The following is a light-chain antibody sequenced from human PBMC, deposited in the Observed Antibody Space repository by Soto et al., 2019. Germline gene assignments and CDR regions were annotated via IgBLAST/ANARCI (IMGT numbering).Light chain of an antibody. V-gene: IGLV2-14*01. CDR2: DVS. J-gene: IGLJ1*01. CDR3: CSSNRKGPLI. Sequence: QSVLTQPASVSGSPGQSITISCVGTSGDIGDYNYVSWYQQHPGKVPKVIIYDVSNRPSGVSYRFSGTKSGNTASLTVSGLQADDEADYYCCSSNRKGPLIFGTGAKVTV. CDR1: SGDIGDYNY.